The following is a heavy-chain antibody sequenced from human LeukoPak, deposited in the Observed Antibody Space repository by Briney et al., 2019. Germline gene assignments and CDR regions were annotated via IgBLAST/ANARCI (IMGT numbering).Heavy chain of an antibody. CDR3: ARSQGYCSGGSCLQGDWFDP. V-gene: IGHV5-51*01. J-gene: IGHJ5*02. D-gene: IGHD2-15*01. Sequence: GESLQISCKASGYSFTTYWIGWVRQMPGKGLEWMGIIYPGDSDTRYSPSFQGQVTISADKSISTAYLQRGSLKASDTAMYYCARSQGYCSGGSCLQGDWFDPWGQGTLVTVSS. CDR2: IYPGDSDT. CDR1: GYSFTTYW.